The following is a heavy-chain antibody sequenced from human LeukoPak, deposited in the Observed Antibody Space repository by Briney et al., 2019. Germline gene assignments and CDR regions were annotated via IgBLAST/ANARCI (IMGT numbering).Heavy chain of an antibody. Sequence: SETLSLTCTVSGGSISSYYWSWIRQPPGKGLEWIGYIYYSGSTNYNPSLKSRVSISVDTSKNQFSLKMNSVTAADTAVYYCARRGGGNYPYFFDYWGQGTLVTVSS. D-gene: IGHD2-21*01. CDR2: IYYSGST. J-gene: IGHJ4*02. V-gene: IGHV4-59*12. CDR1: GGSISSYY. CDR3: ARRGGGNYPYFFDY.